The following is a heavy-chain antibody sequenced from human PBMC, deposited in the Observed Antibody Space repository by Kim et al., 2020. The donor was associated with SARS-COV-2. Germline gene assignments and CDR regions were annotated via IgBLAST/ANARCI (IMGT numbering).Heavy chain of an antibody. CDR2: IKSKTDGGTA. CDR1: GIPFSNAW. D-gene: IGHD2-2*01. J-gene: IGHJ4*02. V-gene: IGHV3-15*01. CDR3: TTVSMR. Sequence: GGSLRLSCAVSGIPFSNAWFNWVRQSPGKGLEWVGRIKSKTDGGTADLAAPVKGRFAISRDDSKNTLSLLMNNVETDDSAMYYCTTVSMRWGQGTLVTVSS.